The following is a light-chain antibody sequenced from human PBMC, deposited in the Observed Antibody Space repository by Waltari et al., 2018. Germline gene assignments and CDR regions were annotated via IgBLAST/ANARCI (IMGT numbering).Light chain of an antibody. J-gene: IGKJ1*01. CDR2: NVF. CDR1: QVISTY. Sequence: DIQMTQSPSSLSASIGDRVTITCRASQVISTYLNWYQHKQGKAPKLLISNVFTLQSGVPSRFSGSGSGTNFTLTISSLQSEDFAIYYCQQSYNIVRTFGQGTKVEVK. V-gene: IGKV1-39*01. CDR3: QQSYNIVRT.